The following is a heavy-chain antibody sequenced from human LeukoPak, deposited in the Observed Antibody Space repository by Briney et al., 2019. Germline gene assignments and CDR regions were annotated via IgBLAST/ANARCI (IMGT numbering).Heavy chain of an antibody. Sequence: PGRSLRLSCAASGFTFSSYGMHWVRQAPGKGLEWVAVISYDGSNKYYADSVKGRFTISRDNSKNTLYLQMNSLKTEDTAVYYCTTEGYYGSGSYYHWGQGTLVTVSS. D-gene: IGHD3-10*01. CDR3: TTEGYYGSGSYYH. CDR2: ISYDGSNK. CDR1: GFTFSSYG. V-gene: IGHV3-30*03. J-gene: IGHJ4*02.